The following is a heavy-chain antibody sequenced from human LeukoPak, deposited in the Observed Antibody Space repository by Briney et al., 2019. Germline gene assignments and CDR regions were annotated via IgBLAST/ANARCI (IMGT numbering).Heavy chain of an antibody. J-gene: IGHJ4*02. CDR3: AKDPSRDSSGYYYGFTVDY. D-gene: IGHD3-22*01. Sequence: GGSLRLSCAASGFTFSSYAMSWVRQAPGKGLEWVSAISGSGGSTYYADSVKGRFTISRDNSKNTLYLQMNSLRAEDTAVYYCAKDPSRDSSGYYYGFTVDYWGQGTLVTVSS. CDR1: GFTFSSYA. CDR2: ISGSGGST. V-gene: IGHV3-23*01.